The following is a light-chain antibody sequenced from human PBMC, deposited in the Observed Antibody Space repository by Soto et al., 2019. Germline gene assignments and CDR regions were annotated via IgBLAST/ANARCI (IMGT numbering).Light chain of an antibody. V-gene: IGKV3-20*01. Sequence: EIVLTQSPGTLSLSPGERPTLSCRASQSVSNRLAWYQHKPGQAPRLLISGASSRATGIPDRFSGSGSGTDCTLTISRLEPEDFAVYYCQQYGSSPPTFGQGTKVDIK. CDR2: GAS. CDR3: QQYGSSPPT. CDR1: QSVSNR. J-gene: IGKJ1*01.